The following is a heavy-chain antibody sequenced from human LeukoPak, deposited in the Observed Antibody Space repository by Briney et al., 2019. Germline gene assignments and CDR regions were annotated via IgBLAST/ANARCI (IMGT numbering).Heavy chain of an antibody. J-gene: IGHJ4*02. CDR3: ARDHSIVVAFYYFDY. CDR1: GYTFTGYY. CDR2: INPNSGGT. Sequence: GASVKVSCKASGYTFTGYYMHWVRQAPGQGLEWMGWINPNSGGTNYAQKFQGRVTMTRDTSISTAYMELSRLRSDDTAVYYCARDHSIVVAFYYFDYWGQGTLVTVSS. D-gene: IGHD2-2*01. V-gene: IGHV1-2*02.